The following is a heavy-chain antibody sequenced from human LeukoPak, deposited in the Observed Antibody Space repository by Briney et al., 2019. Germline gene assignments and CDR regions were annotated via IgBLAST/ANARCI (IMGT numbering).Heavy chain of an antibody. CDR1: GFAFTSYA. D-gene: IGHD3-9*01. CDR2: ISGSGGST. CDR3: AKNNILTGYDLYYFDY. J-gene: IGHJ4*02. V-gene: IGHV3-23*01. Sequence: GGSLRLSCVASGFAFTSYALSWVRQAPGKRLEWVSAISGSGGSTYYADSVKGRFTISRDNFKNTLYLQMNSLRAEDTAVYYCAKNNILTGYDLYYFDYWGQGTLVTVSS.